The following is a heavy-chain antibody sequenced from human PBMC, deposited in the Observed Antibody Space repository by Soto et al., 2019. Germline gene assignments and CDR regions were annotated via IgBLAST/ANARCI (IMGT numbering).Heavy chain of an antibody. V-gene: IGHV4-30-2*01. Sequence: QLQLQESGSGLVKPSQTLSLTCTVSGGSIRRDAYAWSWIRQPPGKGLEWIGYVYQSGSAYYNPSLESRVTISLDTSRNEFSLKLTSVTAADTAVYFCARVEYGTETYYYDHWGQGTLITVSP. CDR1: GGSIRRDAYA. J-gene: IGHJ5*02. CDR2: VYQSGSA. CDR3: ARVEYGTETYYYDH. D-gene: IGHD3-22*01.